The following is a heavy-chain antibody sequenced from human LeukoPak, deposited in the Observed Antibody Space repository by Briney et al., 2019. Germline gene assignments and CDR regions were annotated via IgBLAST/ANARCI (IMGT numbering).Heavy chain of an antibody. J-gene: IGHJ4*02. CDR3: ARDQGTTEYYFDY. D-gene: IGHD4-11*01. CDR1: GYTLTELS. V-gene: IGHV1-24*01. CDR2: FDPEDGET. Sequence: ASVKVSCKVSGYTLTELSMHWVRQAPGKGLEWMGGFDPEDGETIYAQKFQGRVTMTRDTSTSTVYMELSSLRSEDAAVYYCARDQGTTEYYFDYWGQGTLVTVSS.